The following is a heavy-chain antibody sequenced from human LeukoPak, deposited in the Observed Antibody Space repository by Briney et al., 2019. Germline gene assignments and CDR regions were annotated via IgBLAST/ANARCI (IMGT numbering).Heavy chain of an antibody. V-gene: IGHV4-4*07. CDR3: ARVNENSSAWYGGFDY. J-gene: IGHJ4*02. CDR1: GGSISSYY. D-gene: IGHD6-19*01. CDR2: IYTSEST. Sequence: PSETLSLTCTVSGGSISSYYWSWIRQPAGKGLEWIGRIYTSESTIYNPSLKSRVTLSVDTSNNQLPLKLSSVTAADTAVYYCARVNENSSAWYGGFDYWGQGTLVTVSS.